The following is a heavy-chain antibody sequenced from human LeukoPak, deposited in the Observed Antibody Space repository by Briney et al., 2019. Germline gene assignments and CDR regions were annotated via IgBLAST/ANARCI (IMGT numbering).Heavy chain of an antibody. CDR3: ARDSGATSCFDY. D-gene: IGHD1-26*01. CDR1: GFTVSSYW. J-gene: IGHJ4*02. CDR2: INSDGSST. V-gene: IGHV3-74*01. Sequence: GGSLRLSCAASGFTVSSYWMHWVRQAPGKGLVWDSRINSDGSSTSYADSVKGRFTISRDNAKNTLYLQMNSLRAEDTAVYYCARDSGATSCFDYWGQGTLVTVSS.